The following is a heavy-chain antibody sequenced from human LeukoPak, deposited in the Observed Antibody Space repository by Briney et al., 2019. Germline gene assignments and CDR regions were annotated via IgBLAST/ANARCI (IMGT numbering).Heavy chain of an antibody. CDR2: MNPNSGNT. V-gene: IGHV1-8*02. Sequence: GASVKVSCKASGYTFTSYDINWVRQATGQGLEWMGWMNPNSGNTGYAQKFQGRVTMTRDTSTSTVYMELSSLRSEDTAVYYCARDLNGYNLLVDYWGQGTLVTVSS. D-gene: IGHD5-24*01. CDR1: GYTFTSYD. CDR3: ARDLNGYNLLVDY. J-gene: IGHJ4*02.